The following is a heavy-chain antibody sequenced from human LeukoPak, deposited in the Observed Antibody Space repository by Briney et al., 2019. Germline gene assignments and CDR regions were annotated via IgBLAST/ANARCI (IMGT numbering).Heavy chain of an antibody. Sequence: GGSLRLSCAASGFTFSSYWMSWVRQAPGKGLEWVANIKQDGSEKYYVDSVKGRFTISRDNAKNSLYLEMNSLRGEDTAVYYCARGGYRSSGHLPPTYYFDSWGPGTLVTVSS. CDR2: IKQDGSEK. CDR1: GFTFSSYW. V-gene: IGHV3-7*01. J-gene: IGHJ4*02. CDR3: ARGGYRSSGHLPPTYYFDS. D-gene: IGHD6-13*01.